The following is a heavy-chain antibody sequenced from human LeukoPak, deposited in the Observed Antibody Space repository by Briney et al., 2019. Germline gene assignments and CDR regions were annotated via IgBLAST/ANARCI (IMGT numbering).Heavy chain of an antibody. Sequence: PGGSLRLSCAASGFTFSSYAMSWVRQAPGKGLEWVSAISGSGGSAYYADSVKGRFTISRDNSKNTLYLQMNSLRAEDTAVYYCAKGSGYYVDAWFDPWGQGTLVTVSS. CDR2: ISGSGGSA. V-gene: IGHV3-23*01. D-gene: IGHD3-22*01. J-gene: IGHJ5*02. CDR3: AKGSGYYVDAWFDP. CDR1: GFTFSSYA.